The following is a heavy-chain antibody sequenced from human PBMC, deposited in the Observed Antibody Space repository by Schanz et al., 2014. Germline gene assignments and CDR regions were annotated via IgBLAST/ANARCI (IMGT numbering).Heavy chain of an antibody. CDR3: ARGPTVDD. Sequence: QVQLVQSGAEVKKPGASVKVSCKTSGYTFSDYGITWVRQAPGQGLEWLGWMNPNSGNPGFAQKCRGRCTMTSNTSMSTAYIEPHSLTSEYTAVYYCARGPTVDDWGQGTLVTVSA. CDR2: MNPNSGNP. V-gene: IGHV1-8*02. CDR1: GYTFSDYG. J-gene: IGHJ4*02.